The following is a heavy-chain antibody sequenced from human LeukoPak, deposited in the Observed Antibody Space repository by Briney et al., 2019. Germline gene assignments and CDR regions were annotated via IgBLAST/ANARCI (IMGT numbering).Heavy chain of an antibody. CDR3: AKDRPDGDSSGWDIDY. Sequence: GGTLRLSCAASGFTFRGYGMSWVRQAPGKGLEWVSAISGSGGSTYYADSVKGRFTISRDNSKNTLYLQMNSLRAEDTAVYYCAKDRPDGDSSGWDIDYWGQGTLVTVSS. V-gene: IGHV3-23*01. J-gene: IGHJ4*02. CDR1: GFTFRGYG. CDR2: ISGSGGST. D-gene: IGHD6-19*01.